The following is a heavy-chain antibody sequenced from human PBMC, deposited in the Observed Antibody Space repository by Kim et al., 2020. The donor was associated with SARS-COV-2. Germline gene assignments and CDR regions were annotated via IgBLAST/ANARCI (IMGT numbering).Heavy chain of an antibody. D-gene: IGHD3-10*01. CDR2: IKSKTDGGTT. J-gene: IGHJ4*02. Sequence: GGSLRLSCAASGFTFSNAWMSWVRQAPGKGLEWVGRIKSKTDGGTTDYAAPVKGRFTISRDDSKNTLYLQMNSLKTEDTAVYYCTTEITMVRGVIPSDYWGQGTLVTVSS. CDR1: GFTFSNAW. CDR3: TTEITMVRGVIPSDY. V-gene: IGHV3-15*01.